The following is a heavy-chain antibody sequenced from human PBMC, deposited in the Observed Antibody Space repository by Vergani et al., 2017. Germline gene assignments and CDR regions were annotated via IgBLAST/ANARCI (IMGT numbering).Heavy chain of an antibody. CDR1: FDSIRNLH. D-gene: IGHD3-10*01. J-gene: IGHJ5*02. CDR3: GRVADFYGLGSRLLDL. Sequence: QVQLQESGPGLVKSSETLSLTCSVSFDSIRNLHCNWIRQPPGKGLEWIGYMYHSGSTNYNPSLETRVTISGDTSKNQFSLKLNSVTAADTAVYYCGRVADFYGLGSRLLDLWGQGILVTVSS. CDR2: MYHSGST. V-gene: IGHV4-59*11.